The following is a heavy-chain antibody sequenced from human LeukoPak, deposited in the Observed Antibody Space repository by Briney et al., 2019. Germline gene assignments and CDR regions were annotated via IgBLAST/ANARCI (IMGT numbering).Heavy chain of an antibody. D-gene: IGHD6-13*01. CDR3: ARDPAAWDY. Sequence: GGSLRLSCAASGFSFSTYWMHWVRQDEGKGLMWVSRINPDGRTTDYADSGKGRFSISRDNSKNTLYLQMNSLRAEDTAVYYCARDPAAWDYWGQGTLVTVSS. V-gene: IGHV3-74*01. CDR1: GFSFSTYW. J-gene: IGHJ4*02. CDR2: INPDGRTT.